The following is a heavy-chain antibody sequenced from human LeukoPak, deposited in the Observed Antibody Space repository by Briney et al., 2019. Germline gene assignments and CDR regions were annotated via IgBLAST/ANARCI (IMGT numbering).Heavy chain of an antibody. CDR3: ARAGGSSHADY. V-gene: IGHV3-7*01. CDR1: GFTFSGHW. D-gene: IGHD2-15*01. Sequence: PGGSLRLSCAASGFTFSGHWMSWVRQAPGKGPEWVANIKQDGSEKYYVDSVKGRFTISRDNAKNSLYLQMNSLRAEDTAVYYCARAGGSSHADYWGQGTLVTVSS. J-gene: IGHJ4*02. CDR2: IKQDGSEK.